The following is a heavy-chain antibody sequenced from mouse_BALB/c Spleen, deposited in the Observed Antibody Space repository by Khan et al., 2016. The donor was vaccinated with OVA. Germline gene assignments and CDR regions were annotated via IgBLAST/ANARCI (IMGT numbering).Heavy chain of an antibody. Sequence: EVQLQQSGAELVKSGATVKLSCTASGLNIKDTYMHWLKQLPEQGLEWLGSIDPTNGNTKSDPQFQGKATITADTSSNTADRKLSSLTSEDTAVYYCARMARKWGQGTTLTVSS. V-gene: IGHV14-3*02. CDR1: GLNIKDTY. CDR3: ARMARK. CDR2: IDPTNGNT. J-gene: IGHJ2*01.